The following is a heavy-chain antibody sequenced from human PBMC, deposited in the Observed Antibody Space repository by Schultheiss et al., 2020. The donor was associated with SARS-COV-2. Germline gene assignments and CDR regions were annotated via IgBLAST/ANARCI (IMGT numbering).Heavy chain of an antibody. CDR1: GYSFTSYW. CDR3: ARRVFSATYYYFDY. CDR2: IYPGDSDT. J-gene: IGHJ4*02. V-gene: IGHV5-51*01. Sequence: GESLKISCQGSGYSFTSYWIAWVRQMPGKGLEWMGIIYPGDSDTRYSPSFQGQVTISADKSITTAYLQWSSLKASDTAIYYCARRVFSATYYYFDYWGQGTLVTVSS. D-gene: IGHD2-21*01.